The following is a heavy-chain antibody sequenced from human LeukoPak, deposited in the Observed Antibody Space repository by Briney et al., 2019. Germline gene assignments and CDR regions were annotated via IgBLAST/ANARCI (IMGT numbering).Heavy chain of an antibody. J-gene: IGHJ4*02. CDR1: GFTFDDYA. V-gene: IGHV3-9*01. CDR2: ISWNSGSI. D-gene: IGHD2-15*01. CDR3: AKGDSD. Sequence: PGRSLRLSCAASGFTFDDYAMHWVRQAPGKGLEWVSGISWNSGSIGYADSVKGRFTISRDNSKNTLYLQMNSLRPEDTALYYCAKGDSDWGQGTLVTVSS.